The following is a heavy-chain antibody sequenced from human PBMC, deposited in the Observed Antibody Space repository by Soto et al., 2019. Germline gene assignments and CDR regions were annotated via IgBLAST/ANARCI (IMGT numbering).Heavy chain of an antibody. Sequence: GGSLRLSCAVSGFTVSGNYMSWVRQAPGKGLEWVSVLYSGGTTYYADSVKGRFTISRHNSNNTLFLQMDSLRVDDTAIYYCARAAWGLWFGYMDVWGKGTTVTVS. CDR3: ARAAWGLWFGYMDV. CDR2: LYSGGTT. D-gene: IGHD3-10*01. J-gene: IGHJ6*03. V-gene: IGHV3-53*04. CDR1: GFTVSGNY.